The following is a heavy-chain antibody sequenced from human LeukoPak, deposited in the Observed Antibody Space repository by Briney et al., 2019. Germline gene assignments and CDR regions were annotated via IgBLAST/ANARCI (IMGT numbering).Heavy chain of an antibody. Sequence: GGSLRLSCAASGFTFDDYYMSWIRQAPGKGLEWISYIGGSGTPIYYADSVRGRFTISRDNTENSLYLQMNSLRAEDTAVYYCARPPTVTTRGYYFGYWGQGTLVTVSS. J-gene: IGHJ4*02. V-gene: IGHV3-11*04. CDR3: ARPPTVTTRGYYFGY. D-gene: IGHD4-17*01. CDR2: IGGSGTPI. CDR1: GFTFDDYY.